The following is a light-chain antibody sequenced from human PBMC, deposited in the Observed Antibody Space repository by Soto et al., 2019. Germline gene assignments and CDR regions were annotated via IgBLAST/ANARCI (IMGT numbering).Light chain of an antibody. Sequence: EIVLTQSPGTLSLSPGERATLSCTTSQSVSSDFLAWYQQTPGQAPRLLIHGASSRATGIPDRFSGSGSGTDFTLTISRLETEDFAVDYCQQYGSSPLTFGGGTKVEIK. CDR2: GAS. J-gene: IGKJ4*01. CDR3: QQYGSSPLT. CDR1: QSVSSDF. V-gene: IGKV3-20*01.